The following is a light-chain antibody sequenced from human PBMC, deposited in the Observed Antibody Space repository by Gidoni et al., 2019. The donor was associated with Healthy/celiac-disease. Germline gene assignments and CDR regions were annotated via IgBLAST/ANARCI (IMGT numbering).Light chain of an antibody. CDR3: QQLNSYTSIT. J-gene: IGKJ5*01. CDR2: ASS. Sequence: DIQLTQSPSFLSASVGDSVTITCRASQSISSYLAWYQQKPGKAPKLLIYASSSLQSGVPSRFSSSGSGTEFSLTISSLQAEDFAAYYCQQLNSYTSITFGQGTQLEIK. CDR1: QSISSY. V-gene: IGKV1-9*01.